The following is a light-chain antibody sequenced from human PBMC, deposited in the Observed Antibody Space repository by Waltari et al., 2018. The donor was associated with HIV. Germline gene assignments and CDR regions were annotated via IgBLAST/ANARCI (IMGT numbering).Light chain of an antibody. CDR3: SSYAGSNDFGV. CDR2: EVS. V-gene: IGLV2-8*01. CDR1: SSDVGGYNN. J-gene: IGLJ2*01. Sequence: QSALTQPPSASGSPGQSVTISCTGTSSDVGGYNNVSWYQQHPGKAPKLMIYEVSKRPSGFPDRFSGSKSGNTASLTVSGLQAEDEADYYCSSYAGSNDFGVFGGGTKLTVL.